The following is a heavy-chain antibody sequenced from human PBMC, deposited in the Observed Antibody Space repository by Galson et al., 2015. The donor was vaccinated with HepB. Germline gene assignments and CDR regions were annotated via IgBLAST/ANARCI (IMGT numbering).Heavy chain of an antibody. Sequence: SVKVSCKASGYTFTGYYMHWVRQAPGQGLEWMGWINPNSGGTNYAQKFQGRVTMTRDTSINTAYMELSRLRSDDTAVYYCARDRGDYADCDYWGQGTLVTVSS. V-gene: IGHV1-2*02. CDR2: INPNSGGT. CDR1: GYTFTGYY. CDR3: ARDRGDYADCDY. J-gene: IGHJ4*02. D-gene: IGHD4-17*01.